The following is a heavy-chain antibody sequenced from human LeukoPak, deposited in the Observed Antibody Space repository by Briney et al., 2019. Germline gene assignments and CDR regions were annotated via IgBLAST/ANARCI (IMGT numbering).Heavy chain of an antibody. CDR2: INPNSGDT. J-gene: IGHJ4*02. CDR3: ASGRGSGSLR. Sequence: ASVTVSFKASGYTLNVFFMQWVRQAPGQGLEWMGWINPNSGDTNYAQRFQGRVTMTLDTSNSAAYMELTSLTPDDTAMYYCASGRGSGSLRWGQGTLVTVSS. V-gene: IGHV1-2*02. CDR1: GYTLNVFF. D-gene: IGHD1-26*01.